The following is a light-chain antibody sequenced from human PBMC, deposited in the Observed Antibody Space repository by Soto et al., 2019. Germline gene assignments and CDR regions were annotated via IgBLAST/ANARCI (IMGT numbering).Light chain of an antibody. Sequence: DIQMTQSPSSVSVSVGDRVTITCRASQGVSGWLAWYQQKPGKAPNLLISVASRLQTGVPSRFSGSGSGTDFILTISSLQPEDFATYYCQHANSFPITFGQGTRLESK. J-gene: IGKJ5*01. V-gene: IGKV1-12*01. CDR2: VAS. CDR1: QGVSGW. CDR3: QHANSFPIT.